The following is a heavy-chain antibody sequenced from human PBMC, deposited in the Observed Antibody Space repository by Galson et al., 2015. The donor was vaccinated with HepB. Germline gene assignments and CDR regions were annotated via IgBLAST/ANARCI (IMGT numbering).Heavy chain of an antibody. D-gene: IGHD3-22*01. V-gene: IGHV3-74*01. Sequence: SLRLSCAASGFSFSGYWMHWVRQAPGKGLVWVSRINSDGSSTRYAGSVRGRFTISRDNAKNTLYLQMNSLRAEHTAVYYCAREYDSSDYLPVGYSGMDVWGQGTTVTVSS. CDR3: AREYDSSDYLPVGYSGMDV. CDR2: INSDGSST. J-gene: IGHJ6*02. CDR1: GFSFSGYW.